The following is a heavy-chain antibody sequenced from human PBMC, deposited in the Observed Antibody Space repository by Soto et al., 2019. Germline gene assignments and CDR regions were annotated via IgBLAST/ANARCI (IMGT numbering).Heavy chain of an antibody. CDR2: INHSGST. J-gene: IGHJ6*02. CDR1: GGSFSGYY. Sequence: SETLSLTCAVYGGSFSGYYWSWIRQPPGKGLEWIGEINHSGSTNYNPSLKSRVTISVDPSKNQFSLKLSSVTAADTAVYYCARVPAAKNYYYGMDVWGQGTTVTVSS. D-gene: IGHD2-2*01. V-gene: IGHV4-34*01. CDR3: ARVPAAKNYYYGMDV.